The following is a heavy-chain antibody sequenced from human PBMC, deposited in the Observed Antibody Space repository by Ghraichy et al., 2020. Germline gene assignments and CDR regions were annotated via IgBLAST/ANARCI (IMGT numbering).Heavy chain of an antibody. CDR2: INSDAYGGGT. J-gene: IGHJ3*02. D-gene: IGHD5-24*01. CDR1: GLTVSGNY. Sequence: GGSLRLSCAASGLTVSGNYMNWVRLAPGKGLEWISVINSDAYGGGTYYADSMKGRFTISRDNSKNPLHLQMTSLRAEDTAVYYCATTGGGLQGAFDIWGPGTRVTVSS. V-gene: IGHV3-66*01. CDR3: ATTGGGLQGAFDI.